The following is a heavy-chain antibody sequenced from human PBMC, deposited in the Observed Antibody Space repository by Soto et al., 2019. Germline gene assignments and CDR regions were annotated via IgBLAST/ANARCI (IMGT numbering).Heavy chain of an antibody. V-gene: IGHV1-18*04. CDR1: GYTFTSYG. CDR2: ISGYSGNT. CDR3: ARVPRGTWYAHLLY. J-gene: IGHJ4*02. Sequence: QVQLVQSGAEVKKPGASVKVSCKTSGYTFTSYGISWVRQAPGQGLEWMGWISGYSGNTNYAPMLQGRVTMTTDTSTSTAYMELRSLRSDDTAVYYCARVPRGTWYAHLLYWGQGTLVTVSS. D-gene: IGHD1-26*01.